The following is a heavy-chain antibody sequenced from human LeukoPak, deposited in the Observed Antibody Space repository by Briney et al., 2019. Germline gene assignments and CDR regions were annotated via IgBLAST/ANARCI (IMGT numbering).Heavy chain of an antibody. V-gene: IGHV3-48*01. CDR1: GFTFSNYD. D-gene: IGHD2-21*01. Sequence: GALRLSCEASGFTFSNYDMNWVRQAPGKGLEWVSYISRSGSTIYYADSVKGRVTISRDNAKNSLYPQMDSLRAEDTAMYYCARLPGGVVMNAGLYWGQGTLVTVSS. CDR2: ISRSGSTI. J-gene: IGHJ4*02. CDR3: ARLPGGVVMNAGLY.